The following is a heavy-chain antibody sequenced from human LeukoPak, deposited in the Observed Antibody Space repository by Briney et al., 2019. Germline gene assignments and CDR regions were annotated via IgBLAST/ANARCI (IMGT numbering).Heavy chain of an antibody. D-gene: IGHD1-26*01. Sequence: SGGSLRLSCAASGFTFSNYTMNWVRQAPGKGLEWVSSIDSSSNFIYYADSVKGRFTISRDNSKNSLYLQMNSLRAEDTALYYCAKEGWEHGRDYYYYMDVWGKGTTVTVSS. J-gene: IGHJ6*03. V-gene: IGHV3-21*04. CDR1: GFTFSNYT. CDR2: IDSSSNFI. CDR3: AKEGWEHGRDYYYYMDV.